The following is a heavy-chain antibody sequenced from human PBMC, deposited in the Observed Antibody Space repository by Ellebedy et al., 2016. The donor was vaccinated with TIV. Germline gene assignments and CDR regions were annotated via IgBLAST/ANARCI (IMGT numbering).Heavy chain of an antibody. Sequence: AASVKVSCKDSGYTFTSYGISWVRQAPGQGLEWMGWISAYNDNTNYAQKFQDRVTMTTDTSTNTAYMELRSLRSDDTAVYYCARCLTGTVLAAAYWGQGTLVTVSS. CDR3: ARCLTGTVLAAAY. J-gene: IGHJ4*02. V-gene: IGHV1-18*01. D-gene: IGHD6-19*01. CDR1: GYTFTSYG. CDR2: ISAYNDNT.